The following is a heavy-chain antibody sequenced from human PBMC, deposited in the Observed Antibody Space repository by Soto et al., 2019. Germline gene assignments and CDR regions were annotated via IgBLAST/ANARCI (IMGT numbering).Heavy chain of an antibody. CDR3: ARGPSGDKVDS. V-gene: IGHV4-30-4*01. Sequence: QVQLQESGPGLVMPSQTLSLTCTVSGGSISTVVYWWSWIRQSPDMGLEWIGHIYDGGRTYNNPSLESRVTMSVDTSKSQLSLTLSSVSAADSAVYYCARGPSGDKVDSWGQGTLVTVSS. D-gene: IGHD7-27*01. CDR2: IYDGGRT. J-gene: IGHJ4*02. CDR1: GGSISTVVYW.